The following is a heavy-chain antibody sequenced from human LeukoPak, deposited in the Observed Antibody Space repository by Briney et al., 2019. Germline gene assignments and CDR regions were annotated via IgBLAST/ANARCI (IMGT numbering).Heavy chain of an antibody. D-gene: IGHD4/OR15-4a*01. Sequence: GGSLRLSCVVSGIPFSDYYMNWIRQAPGKGLEWVSYISSSSSTIYYADSMKGRFTISRDNAKNSLYLQMNSLRDEDTAVYYCGRDLVLAVWGRGTTVTVSS. V-gene: IGHV3-48*02. CDR2: ISSSSSTI. CDR1: GIPFSDYY. CDR3: GRDLVLAV. J-gene: IGHJ6*02.